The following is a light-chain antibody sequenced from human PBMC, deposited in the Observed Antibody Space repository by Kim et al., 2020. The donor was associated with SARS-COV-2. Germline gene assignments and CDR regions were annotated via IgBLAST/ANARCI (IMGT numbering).Light chain of an antibody. CDR2: KDS. CDR3: QVWDSGNWV. Sequence: VALGQSARLTCGGNNIQTENVHWYRQKPGQAPVLVMYKDSKRPSGIPERFSGSNSGNTATLTITRAQAGDEADYYCQVWDSGNWVFGGGTQLTVL. CDR1: NIQTEN. V-gene: IGLV3-9*01. J-gene: IGLJ3*02.